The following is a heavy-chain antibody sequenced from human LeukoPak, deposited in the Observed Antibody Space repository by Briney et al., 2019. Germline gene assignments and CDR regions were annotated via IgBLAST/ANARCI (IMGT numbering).Heavy chain of an antibody. CDR2: ITSYGDTT. V-gene: IGHV3-64*01. J-gene: IGHJ4*02. CDR1: GFXFSSYA. Sequence: GGSLRLSCAASGFXFSSYAMHWVRQAPGKGLEDVSAITSYGDTTYYANSVKGRFTISRDNSKNTLYLQMNSLRAEDTAVYYCARDNADYGDYVAYWGQGTLVTVSS. D-gene: IGHD4-17*01. CDR3: ARDNADYGDYVAY.